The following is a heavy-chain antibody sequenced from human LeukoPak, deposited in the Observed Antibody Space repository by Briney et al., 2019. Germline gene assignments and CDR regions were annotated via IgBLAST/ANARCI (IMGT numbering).Heavy chain of an antibody. J-gene: IGHJ3*02. V-gene: IGHV1-18*01. CDR1: GYTFTSYG. CDR3: AREGPLRGAFDI. Sequence: GASVKVSCKXSGYTFTSYGISWVRQSPGQGLEWMGWISAYNGNTNYSQKLQGRVTMTTDTSTSTAYMELRGLRSDDTAVYYCAREGPLRGAFDIWGQGTMVTISS. CDR2: ISAYNGNT.